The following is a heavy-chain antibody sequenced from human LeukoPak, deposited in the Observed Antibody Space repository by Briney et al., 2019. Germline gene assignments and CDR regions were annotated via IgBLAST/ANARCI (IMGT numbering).Heavy chain of an antibody. J-gene: IGHJ3*02. V-gene: IGHV3-30*04. CDR1: GFSFTKYA. CDR2: ISKDGSMR. Sequence: GGSLRLSCAASGFSFTKYAMDWVRQAPGKGLEWVAIISKDGSMRYYADSVKGRFTVSRDNSNNAVYLQMNSLKSEDTAVYYCAGEKLDIWGQGTMVTVSA. CDR3: AGEKLDI.